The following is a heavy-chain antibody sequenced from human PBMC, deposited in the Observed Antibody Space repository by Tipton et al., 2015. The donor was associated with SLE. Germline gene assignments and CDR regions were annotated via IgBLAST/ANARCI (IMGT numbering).Heavy chain of an antibody. D-gene: IGHD2-15*01. V-gene: IGHV3-7*01. CDR2: ISPDGTEE. CDR3: VRDLGYCLDGICV. Sequence: SLRLSCTTSGLTFSNYAMTWVRQAPGKGLEWVARISPDGTEEHYVDSVRGRFTVSRDGAKNSIHLQMNSLRVEDTAVYFRVRDLGYCLDGICVWGQGTLVTVSS. J-gene: IGHJ4*02. CDR1: GLTFSNYA.